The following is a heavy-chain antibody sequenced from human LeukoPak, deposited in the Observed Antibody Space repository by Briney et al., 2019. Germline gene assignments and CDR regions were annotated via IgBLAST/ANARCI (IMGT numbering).Heavy chain of an antibody. CDR2: INSDGSIT. D-gene: IGHD5-12*01. CDR3: ARVRATFSPHFDN. V-gene: IGHV3-74*01. CDR1: GFTFSSYW. J-gene: IGHJ4*02. Sequence: GGSLRLSCAASGFTFSSYWMHWVRQAPGKGLMWVSRINSDGSITSYADSVKGRFTISRDNAKNTLYVQMNSLRAEDTAVYYCARVRATFSPHFDNWGQGTLVTVSS.